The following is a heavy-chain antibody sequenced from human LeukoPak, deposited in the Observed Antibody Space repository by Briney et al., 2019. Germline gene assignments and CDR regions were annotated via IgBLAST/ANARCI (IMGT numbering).Heavy chain of an antibody. CDR1: GFTFSSYE. CDR3: ARETPPVGGSHDDYDY. V-gene: IGHV3-48*03. J-gene: IGHJ4*02. Sequence: GGSLRLSCAASGFTFSSYEMNWVRQAPGKGLEWVSYISSSGSTIYYADSVKGRFTISRDNAKNSLYLQMNSLRAEDTAVYYCARETPPVGGSHDDYDYWGQGTLVTVSS. D-gene: IGHD1-26*01. CDR2: ISSSGSTI.